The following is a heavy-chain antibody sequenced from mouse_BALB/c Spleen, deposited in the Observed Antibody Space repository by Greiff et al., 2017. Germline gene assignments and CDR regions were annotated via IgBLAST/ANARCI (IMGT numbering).Heavy chain of an antibody. J-gene: IGHJ4*01. Sequence: VQLQQSGPGLVAPSQSLSITCTVSGFSLTGYGVNWVRQPPGKGLEWLGMIWGDGSTDYNSALKSRLSISKDNSKSQVFLKMNSLQTDDTARYYCARDHGNYDYAMDDWGQGTSVTVSS. D-gene: IGHD2-1*01. CDR2: IWGDGST. V-gene: IGHV2-6-7*01. CDR1: GFSLTGYG. CDR3: ARDHGNYDYAMDD.